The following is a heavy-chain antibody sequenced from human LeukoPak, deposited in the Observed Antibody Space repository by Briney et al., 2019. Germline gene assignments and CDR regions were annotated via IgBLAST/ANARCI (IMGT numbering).Heavy chain of an antibody. D-gene: IGHD2-2*01. CDR1: GFTFSSYT. Sequence: GGSLRLSCAASGFTFSSYTMMWVRQAPGKGLEWVSAILPSDGSTYYADSVKGRFTISRDNSKNTLYLQMNSLRAEDTAVYYCAKKGYCSSTSCYEGIIDAFDIWGQGTMVTVSS. V-gene: IGHV3-23*01. J-gene: IGHJ3*02. CDR2: ILPSDGST. CDR3: AKKGYCSSTSCYEGIIDAFDI.